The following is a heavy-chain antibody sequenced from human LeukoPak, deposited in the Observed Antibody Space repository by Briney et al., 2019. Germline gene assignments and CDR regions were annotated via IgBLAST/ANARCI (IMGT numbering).Heavy chain of an antibody. Sequence: SETLTLTCTVSGGSITGYYWNWIRQPPGKGLEWIGYIYYSGGTYYNPSLESRVTISVDTSKNQFSLKLTSVTAADTAVYYCARFVGRSSSGYYLYWGQGTLVTVSS. D-gene: IGHD6-19*01. CDR1: GGSITGYY. CDR3: ARFVGRSSSGYYLY. CDR2: IYYSGGT. V-gene: IGHV4-59*01. J-gene: IGHJ4*02.